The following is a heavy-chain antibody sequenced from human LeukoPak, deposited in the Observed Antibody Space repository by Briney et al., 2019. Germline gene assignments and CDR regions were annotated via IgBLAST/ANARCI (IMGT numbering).Heavy chain of an antibody. D-gene: IGHD4-17*01. V-gene: IGHV3-21*01. CDR2: ISSGGSYI. CDR3: ARGSYGDFDY. Sequence: GGSLRLSCAASTFIFSSYTMNWVRQAPGKGLEWVSSISSGGSYIYYADSVKGRFTISRDNAKNSLYLQMNSLRAEDTAVYYCARGSYGDFDYWGQGTLVTVSS. J-gene: IGHJ4*02. CDR1: TFIFSSYT.